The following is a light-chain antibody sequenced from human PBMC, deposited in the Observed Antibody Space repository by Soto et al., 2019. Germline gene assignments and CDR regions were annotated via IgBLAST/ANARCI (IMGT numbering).Light chain of an antibody. CDR2: EVT. J-gene: IGLJ2*01. CDR3: SSYTTTATLV. V-gene: IGLV2-14*01. CDR1: SSDIGGHDY. Sequence: QSALTQPASVSGSPGQSITVSCTGTSSDIGGHDYVSWYQHFPGKAPKLILYEVTQRPSGISPRFSGSKSGNTASLTISGLQSEDEAHYYCSSYTTTATLVFGGGTKVTVL.